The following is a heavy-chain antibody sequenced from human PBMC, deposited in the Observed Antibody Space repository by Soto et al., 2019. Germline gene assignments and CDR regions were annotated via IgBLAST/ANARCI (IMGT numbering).Heavy chain of an antibody. J-gene: IGHJ4*02. D-gene: IGHD2-15*01. CDR1: GYTFTSYD. V-gene: IGHV1-8*01. Sequence: ASVKVSCKASGYTFTSYDINWVRQATGQGLEWMGWMNPNSGNTGYAQKFQGRVTMTRNTSISTAYMELSSLRSEDTAVYYCARASRTFCSGGSCYLGYWGQGPLVTVSS. CDR2: MNPNSGNT. CDR3: ARASRTFCSGGSCYLGY.